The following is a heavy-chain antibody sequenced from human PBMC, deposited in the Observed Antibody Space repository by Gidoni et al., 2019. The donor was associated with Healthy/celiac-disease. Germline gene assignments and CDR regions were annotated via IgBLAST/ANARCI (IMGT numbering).Heavy chain of an antibody. CDR2: IYTSGST. CDR1: GGSIRSGSYY. D-gene: IGHD5-18*01. J-gene: IGHJ5*02. V-gene: IGHV4-61*02. CDR3: ARDNSDTAMFYNWFDP. Sequence: QVQLQESGPGLVKPSQTLSLTCTVSGGSIRSGSYYWSWIRQPAGKGLEWIGRIYTSGSTNYNPSLKSRVTISVDTSKNQFSLKLSSVTAADTAVYYCARDNSDTAMFYNWFDPWGQGTLVTVSS.